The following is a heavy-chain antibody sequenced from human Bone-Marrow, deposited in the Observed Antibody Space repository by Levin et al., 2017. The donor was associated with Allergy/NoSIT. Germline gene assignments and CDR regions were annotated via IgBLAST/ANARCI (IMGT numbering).Heavy chain of an antibody. CDR3: ARALDYGSSGVDY. V-gene: IGHV3-11*01. CDR2: ISSSGSNI. Sequence: GESLKISCAASGFTFSDHYMSWIRQAPGKGLEWVSYISSSGSNIYYADSMKGRFTISRDNAKNSLYLQMNRLRAEDTAVYYCARALDYGSSGVDYWGQGTLVTVSS. J-gene: IGHJ4*02. D-gene: IGHD3-22*01. CDR1: GFTFSDHY.